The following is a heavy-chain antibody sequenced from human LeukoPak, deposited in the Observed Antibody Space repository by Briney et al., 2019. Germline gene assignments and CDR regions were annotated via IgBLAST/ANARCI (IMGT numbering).Heavy chain of an antibody. V-gene: IGHV3-33*01. Sequence: GGSLRLSCAASGFTFSSYGMHWVRQAPGKGLEWVAVIWYDGSNKYYADSVKGRFTISRDNSKNTLYLQMNSLRAEDTAVYYCARDLVVVAARYYYGMDVWGQGTTVTVSS. CDR2: IWYDGSNK. J-gene: IGHJ6*02. CDR3: ARDLVVVAARYYYGMDV. D-gene: IGHD2-15*01. CDR1: GFTFSSYG.